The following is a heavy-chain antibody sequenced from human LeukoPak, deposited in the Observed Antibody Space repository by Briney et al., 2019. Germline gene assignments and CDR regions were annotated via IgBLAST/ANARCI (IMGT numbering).Heavy chain of an antibody. J-gene: IGHJ4*02. CDR3: ASDIVASGY. CDR1: GGSFSGYY. CDR2: INHSGST. Sequence: PSETLSLTCAVYGGSFSGYYWSWIRQPPGKGLELIGEINHSGSTNYNPSLKSRVTISVDTSKNQFSLKLSSVTAADTAVYYCASDIVASGYWGQGTLVTVSS. V-gene: IGHV4-34*01. D-gene: IGHD2-15*01.